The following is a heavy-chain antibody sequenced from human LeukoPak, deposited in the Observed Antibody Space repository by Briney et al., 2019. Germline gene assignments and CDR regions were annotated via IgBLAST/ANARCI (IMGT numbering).Heavy chain of an antibody. V-gene: IGHV3-23*01. Sequence: GGSLRLSCAASGLTFSNFAMSWVRQAPGKGLEWVSMITGSGGRTFYADSVKGRFTISRDNSRDTLYLQMSSLRADDAAVYYCAKMKGPGLYLHYSMDVWGNGTTVTVSS. D-gene: IGHD2-2*02. CDR2: ITGSGGRT. CDR1: GLTFSNFA. CDR3: AKMKGPGLYLHYSMDV. J-gene: IGHJ6*03.